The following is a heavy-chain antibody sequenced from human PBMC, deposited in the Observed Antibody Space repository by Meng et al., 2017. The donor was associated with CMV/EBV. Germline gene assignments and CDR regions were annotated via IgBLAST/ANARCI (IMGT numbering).Heavy chain of an antibody. CDR1: GHTFSRDT. CDR3: ARLPQVRMAGRPRDFYYYDMDV. V-gene: IGHV1-18*04. CDR2: ISAYNGNT. J-gene: IGHJ6*02. Sequence: ASVKVSCKASGHTFSRDTISWVRQAPGQGLEWMGWISAYNGNTDYTQKFQGRVTLTTDTSTRTAYMELRNLRSDDTAVYYCARLPQVRMAGRPRDFYYYDMDVWGQGTTVTVSS. D-gene: IGHD6-6*01.